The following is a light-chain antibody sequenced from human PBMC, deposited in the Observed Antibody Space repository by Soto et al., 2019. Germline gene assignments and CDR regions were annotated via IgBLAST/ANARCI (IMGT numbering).Light chain of an antibody. Sequence: QSVLTQPASVSGSPGQSITISCTGTSSDVGGYNFVTWYHQHPGKAPKLLIYDVNNRPSGVSNRFSGSKSGNTAALTISGLQAEDEADYYCSSYTTITSWVFGGGTKLTV. CDR2: DVN. CDR3: SSYTTITSWV. J-gene: IGLJ3*02. V-gene: IGLV2-14*03. CDR1: SSDVGGYNF.